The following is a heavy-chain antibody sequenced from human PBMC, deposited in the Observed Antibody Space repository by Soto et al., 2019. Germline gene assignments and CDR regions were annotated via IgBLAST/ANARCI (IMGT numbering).Heavy chain of an antibody. Sequence: GAPVKVSSKTSGHAFTSYRIGWARQAPGQGLEWMGWINTYNGNTNYAQNLQGRVTLTTDTSTDTAYMELSSLRSEDTAVDDCATSSYGPDPIRDYWGQGTLVTVSS. CDR1: GHAFTSYR. V-gene: IGHV1-18*01. CDR2: INTYNGNT. J-gene: IGHJ4*02. CDR3: ATSSYGPDPIRDY. D-gene: IGHD1-26*01.